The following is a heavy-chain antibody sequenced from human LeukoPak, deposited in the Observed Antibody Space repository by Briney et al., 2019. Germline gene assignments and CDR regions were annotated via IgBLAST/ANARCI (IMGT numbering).Heavy chain of an antibody. J-gene: IGHJ4*02. CDR2: IYYSGST. Sequence: LQTLSLTCTVSGGSISSGGYYWSWIRQHPGKGLEWIGFIYYSGSTYYNPSLKSRVTISVDTSKNQFSLKLSSVTAADTAVYYCARSRYYDFWSGPRGFDYWGQGTLVTVSS. D-gene: IGHD3-3*01. CDR1: GGSISSGGYY. CDR3: ARSRYYDFWSGPRGFDY. V-gene: IGHV4-31*03.